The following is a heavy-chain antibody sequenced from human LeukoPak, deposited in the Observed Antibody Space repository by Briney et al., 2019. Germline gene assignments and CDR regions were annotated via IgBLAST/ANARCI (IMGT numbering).Heavy chain of an antibody. Sequence: PSETLSLTCTVYGGSISGYYWSWIRQPAGKGLEWIGRIYTSGSTNYNPSLKSRLAISLDKSRNQFSLKLSSVTAADTAVYYCARERPTVTTEVDSWGQGILVTVSS. CDR3: ARERPTVTTEVDS. CDR1: GGSISGYY. J-gene: IGHJ4*02. V-gene: IGHV4-4*07. D-gene: IGHD4-17*01. CDR2: IYTSGST.